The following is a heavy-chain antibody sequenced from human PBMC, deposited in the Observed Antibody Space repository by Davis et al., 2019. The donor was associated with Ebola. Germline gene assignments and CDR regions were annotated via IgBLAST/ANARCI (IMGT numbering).Heavy chain of an antibody. J-gene: IGHJ6*02. D-gene: IGHD1-1*01. CDR3: AREGTGDGFIYYYGMDV. V-gene: IGHV1-8*01. CDR2: MNPNSGDT. Sequence: AASVMVSCKASAYTFSNYAINWVRQATGQGPEWMGWMNPNSGDTGYAQKFQGRVTMTRNTSISTAYMELSSLRSEDTAVYYCAREGTGDGFIYYYGMDVWGQGTTVTVSS. CDR1: AYTFSNYA.